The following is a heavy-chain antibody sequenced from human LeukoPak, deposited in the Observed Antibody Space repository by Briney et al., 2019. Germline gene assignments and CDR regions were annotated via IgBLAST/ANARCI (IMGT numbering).Heavy chain of an antibody. D-gene: IGHD3-3*01. CDR2: ISSSSSYI. J-gene: IGHJ6*02. CDR1: GFTFSSYW. Sequence: PGGSLRLSCAASGFTFSSYWMSWVRQAPGKGLEWVSSISSSSSYIYYADSVKGRFTISRDNAKNSLYLQMNSLRAEDTAVYYCASVYDFWSGYYYGMDVWGQGTTVTVSS. CDR3: ASVYDFWSGYYYGMDV. V-gene: IGHV3-21*01.